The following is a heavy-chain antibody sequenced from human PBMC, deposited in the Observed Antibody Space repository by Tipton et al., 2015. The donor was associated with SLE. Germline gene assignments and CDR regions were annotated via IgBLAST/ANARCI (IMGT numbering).Heavy chain of an antibody. V-gene: IGHV3-21*04. D-gene: IGHD6-13*01. Sequence: GSLRLSCAASGFTFSSYSMNWVRQAPGKGLEWVSSISSSSSYIYYADSGKGRFTISRDNAKNSLYLQMNSLRAEDTAVYYCARGRRGQQQIDYWGQGTLVTVSS. J-gene: IGHJ4*02. CDR3: ARGRRGQQQIDY. CDR2: ISSSSSYI. CDR1: GFTFSSYS.